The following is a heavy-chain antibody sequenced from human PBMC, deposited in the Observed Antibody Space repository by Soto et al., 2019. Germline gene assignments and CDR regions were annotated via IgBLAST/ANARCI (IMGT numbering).Heavy chain of an antibody. CDR2: FNSVNGNT. Sequence: ASVKVSCKASGYSLSTYTMHWFRQAPGQRLEWMGWFNSVNGNTKYSQKFQGRVTITRDTSASTVYMALSSLRFEDTAVYYCAREQQLDTGNFDYWGQGTLVTVSS. J-gene: IGHJ4*02. CDR1: GYSLSTYT. CDR3: AREQQLDTGNFDY. D-gene: IGHD1-1*01. V-gene: IGHV1-3*01.